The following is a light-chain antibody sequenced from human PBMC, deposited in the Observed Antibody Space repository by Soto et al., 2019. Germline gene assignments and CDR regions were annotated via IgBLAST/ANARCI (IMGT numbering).Light chain of an antibody. CDR1: SSVLGGYNY. V-gene: IGLV2-14*01. CDR3: SSYTSSDTLV. Sequence: QSVLTQPASVSGSPGQSITFSCTGTSSVLGGYNYVSWYQHHPGKAPKLMIYEVSNRPSGVSNRFSGSKSGNTASLTISGLQAEDEAEYYCSSYTSSDTLVFGTGNKVTVL. J-gene: IGLJ1*01. CDR2: EVS.